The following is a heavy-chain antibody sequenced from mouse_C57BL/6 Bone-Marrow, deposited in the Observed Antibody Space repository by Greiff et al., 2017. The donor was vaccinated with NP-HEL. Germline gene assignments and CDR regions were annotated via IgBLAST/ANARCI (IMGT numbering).Heavy chain of an antibody. D-gene: IGHD4-1*01. CDR2: IDPSDSYT. CDR3: ASLGRWYFDV. CDR1: GCTFTSYW. Sequence: QVQLQQPGAELVKPGASVKLSCKASGCTFTSYWMQWVKQRPGQGLEWIGEIDPSDSYTNYNQKFKGKATLTVDTSSSTAYMQLSSLTSEDSAVYYCASLGRWYFDVWGTGTTVTVSS. J-gene: IGHJ1*03. V-gene: IGHV1-50*01.